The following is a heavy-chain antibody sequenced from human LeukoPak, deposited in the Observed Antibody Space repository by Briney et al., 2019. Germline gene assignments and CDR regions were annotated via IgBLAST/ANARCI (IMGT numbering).Heavy chain of an antibody. V-gene: IGHV5-51*01. Sequence: GESLKISCKGSGYSFTSYWIGWVRQMPGKGLEWMGIIYPGDSDTRYSPSFQGQVTISADKSISTAYLQWSSLKASDTAMYYCARSGGLLLSHNWFDPWGQGTLATVSS. J-gene: IGHJ5*02. D-gene: IGHD3-10*01. CDR2: IYPGDSDT. CDR1: GYSFTSYW. CDR3: ARSGGLLLSHNWFDP.